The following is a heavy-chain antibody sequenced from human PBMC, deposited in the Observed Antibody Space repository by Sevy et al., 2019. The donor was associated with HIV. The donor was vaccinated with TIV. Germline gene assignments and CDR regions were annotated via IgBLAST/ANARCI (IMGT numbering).Heavy chain of an antibody. CDR2: LSFGCGEI. CDR3: AREGCTKPHDY. Sequence: GESLKISCAASGFTFSKYSMSWVRQPPGKGLEWVSTLSFGCGEINYADSVKVRFTISRDNSKSSVYLQMNSLRPEDTAVYYCAREGCTKPHDYWGQGTLVTVSS. J-gene: IGHJ4*02. V-gene: IGHV3-23*01. D-gene: IGHD2-8*01. CDR1: GFTFSKYS.